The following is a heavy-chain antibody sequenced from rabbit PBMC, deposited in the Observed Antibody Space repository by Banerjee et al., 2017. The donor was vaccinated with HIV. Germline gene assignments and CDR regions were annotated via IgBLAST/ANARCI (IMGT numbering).Heavy chain of an antibody. CDR2: IYTGDGST. Sequence: QQQLEESGGGLVQPEGSLTLTCTASGFSFSSSYYMCWVRQAPGKGLEWIGCIYTGDGSTHYASWAKGRFTISKTSSTTVTLQMTSLTAADTATYFCARESGYYSYGDADYTYVSDFDLWGQGTLVTVS. CDR3: ARESGYYSYGDADYTYVSDFDL. CDR1: GFSFSSSYY. J-gene: IGHJ6*01. D-gene: IGHD6-1*01. V-gene: IGHV1S45*01.